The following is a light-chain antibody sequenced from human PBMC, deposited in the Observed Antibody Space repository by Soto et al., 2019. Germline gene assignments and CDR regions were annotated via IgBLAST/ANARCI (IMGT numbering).Light chain of an antibody. J-gene: IGKJ5*01. V-gene: IGKV1D-16*01. Sequence: DIQMIQSPSTLSASVGDRVTISCRASQGLSSWLAWYQQKPEEAPKSLIYAASRLESGVPSRFSGSGSGTDFALTISSLQPENFATYYCQQYNSYPITFGQGTRLEIK. CDR3: QQYNSYPIT. CDR2: AAS. CDR1: QGLSSW.